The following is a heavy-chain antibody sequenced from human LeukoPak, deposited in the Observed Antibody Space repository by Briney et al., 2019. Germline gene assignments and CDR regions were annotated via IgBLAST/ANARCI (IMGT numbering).Heavy chain of an antibody. CDR1: GGSISSYY. D-gene: IGHD3-9*01. CDR2: LSKSGNT. J-gene: IGHJ3*02. CDR3: ARARYVNSFYAFDI. V-gene: IGHV4-59*01. Sequence: SETLSLTCTVSGGSISSYYWSWIRLPPAKGLEWIGYLSKSGNTNYSPSLKSRVTIFGDTSKNQFFLKLSSVTAADTAVYYCARARYVNSFYAFDIWGQGTLVTVSS.